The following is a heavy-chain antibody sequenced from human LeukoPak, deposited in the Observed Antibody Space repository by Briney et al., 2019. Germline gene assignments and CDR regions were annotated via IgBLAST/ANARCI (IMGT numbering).Heavy chain of an antibody. J-gene: IGHJ6*03. D-gene: IGHD6-13*01. CDR1: GFTFSSYA. Sequence: GGSLRLSCAASGFTFSSYAIHWVRQAPGKGLEWVAFIQYDGSDKYYADSVKGRFTISRDNSKNTLYLQMNSLRAEDTAVYYCAREVTGYSSSWYLDYMDVWGKGTTVTVS. CDR3: AREVTGYSSSWYLDYMDV. CDR2: IQYDGSDK. V-gene: IGHV3-30*02.